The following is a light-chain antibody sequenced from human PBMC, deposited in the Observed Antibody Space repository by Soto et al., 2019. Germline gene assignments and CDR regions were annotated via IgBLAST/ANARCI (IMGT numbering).Light chain of an antibody. V-gene: IGLV2-8*01. Sequence: QSALTQPPSASGSPGQSVTISCTGTSSDVGGYNYVSWYQQHPGKAPKLMIYEVSKRPSGVPDRFSGSKSGNTASLTVSGLQAEYEADYYGSSYAVSNNFYVFGTGTKLTVL. J-gene: IGLJ1*01. CDR3: SSYAVSNNFYV. CDR1: SSDVGGYNY. CDR2: EVS.